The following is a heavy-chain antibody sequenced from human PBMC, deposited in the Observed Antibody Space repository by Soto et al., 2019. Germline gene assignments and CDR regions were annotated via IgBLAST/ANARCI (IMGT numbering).Heavy chain of an antibody. Sequence: GGSLRLSCAASGFTFGTYAMNWVRQPPGKGLEWVSSTPGSGGSTYYADSVKGRFTISRDNSKNTLYLQMDSLRPEDTAIYYCAKGGSSGWHYLDLWGQGTLVTVS. CDR2: TPGSGGST. V-gene: IGHV3-23*01. J-gene: IGHJ4*02. CDR3: AKGGSSGWHYLDL. CDR1: GFTFGTYA. D-gene: IGHD6-19*01.